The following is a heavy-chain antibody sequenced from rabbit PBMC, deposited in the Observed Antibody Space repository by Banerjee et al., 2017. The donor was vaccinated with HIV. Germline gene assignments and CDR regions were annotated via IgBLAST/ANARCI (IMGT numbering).Heavy chain of an antibody. Sequence: QEQLEESGGDLVEPGASLTLTCTASGFSFGNYYMTWVRQAPGKGLQWIGYIYSGSDVTFYASWAKGRFTISKTSSTTVTLQMTSLTAADTANYFCARSYSGGNDFSNFWGPGTLVTVS. J-gene: IGHJ6*01. V-gene: IGHV1S45*01. CDR3: ARSYSGGNDFSNF. CDR1: GFSFGNYYM. CDR2: IYSGSDVT. D-gene: IGHD7-1*01.